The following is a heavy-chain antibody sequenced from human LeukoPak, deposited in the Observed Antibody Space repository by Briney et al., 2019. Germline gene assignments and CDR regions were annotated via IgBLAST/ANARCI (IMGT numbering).Heavy chain of an antibody. V-gene: IGHV4-59*01. CDR3: VRDRELNY. Sequence: PSETLSLTCTVSGGSISGYYWSWIRQPPGKGLEWIAYIYYNGISNYNPSLKSRVIISVDSSKNQFSLKLSSVTAADTAVYYCVRDRELNYWGQGTLVTVSS. D-gene: IGHD1-7*01. J-gene: IGHJ4*02. CDR2: IYYNGIS. CDR1: GGSISGYY.